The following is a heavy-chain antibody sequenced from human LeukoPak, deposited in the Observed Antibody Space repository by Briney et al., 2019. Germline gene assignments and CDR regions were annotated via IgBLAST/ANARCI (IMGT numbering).Heavy chain of an antibody. CDR3: ARYAAAGSTELYNWFDP. V-gene: IGHV3-21*01. J-gene: IGHJ5*02. CDR1: GFTFSSYS. Sequence: GGSLRLSCAASGFTFSSYSMNWVRQAPGKGLEWVSSISSSSSYIYYADSVKGRFTISRDNAKNSLYLQMNSLRAEDTAVYYCARYAAAGSTELYNWFDPWGQGTLSPSPQ. D-gene: IGHD6-13*01. CDR2: ISSSSSYI.